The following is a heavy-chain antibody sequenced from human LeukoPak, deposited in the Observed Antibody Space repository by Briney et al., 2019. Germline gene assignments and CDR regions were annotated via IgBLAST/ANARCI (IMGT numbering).Heavy chain of an antibody. J-gene: IGHJ6*03. V-gene: IGHV4-59*01. CDR2: IYYSGST. CDR3: ARILYGAYYYYMDV. CDR1: GGSISSYY. Sequence: SETLSPTCTVSGGSISSYYWSWIRQPPGKGLEWIGYIYYSGSTNYNPSLKSRVTISVDTSKNQFSLKLSSVTAADTAVYYCARILYGAYYYYMDVWGKGTTVTVSS. D-gene: IGHD2/OR15-2a*01.